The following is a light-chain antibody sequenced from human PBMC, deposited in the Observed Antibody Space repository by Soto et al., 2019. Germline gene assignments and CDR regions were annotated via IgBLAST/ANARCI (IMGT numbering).Light chain of an antibody. CDR2: GAS. V-gene: IGKV3-15*01. CDR1: QSINNK. Sequence: ERVMTQSPATLSWSPGERVTLSCRASQSINNKVAWYQQKPGQAPRLLVYGASTRATGISARFSGSGSGTELTLPISSLQSEDFAVYYCQQYNNWPPITFGQGTRLEI. CDR3: QQYNNWPPIT. J-gene: IGKJ5*01.